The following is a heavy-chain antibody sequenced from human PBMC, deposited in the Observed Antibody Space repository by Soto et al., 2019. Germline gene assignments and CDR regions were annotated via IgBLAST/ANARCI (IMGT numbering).Heavy chain of an antibody. Sequence: PGGSLRLSCAASGFTFSSYGMHWVRQAPGKGLEWVAVISYDGSNKYYADSVKGRFTISRDNSKSTLYLQMNSLRAEDTAVYYCATNSQTNRSSWYYFDYWGQGTLVTVSS. CDR2: ISYDGSNK. D-gene: IGHD6-13*01. CDR1: GFTFSSYG. CDR3: ATNSQTNRSSWYYFDY. V-gene: IGHV3-30*03. J-gene: IGHJ4*02.